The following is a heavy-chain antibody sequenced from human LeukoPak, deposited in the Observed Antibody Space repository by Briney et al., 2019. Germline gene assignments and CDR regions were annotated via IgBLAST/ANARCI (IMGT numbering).Heavy chain of an antibody. CDR1: GFTFSSYA. D-gene: IGHD1-26*01. CDR3: ARDFGIVGAQRILL. Sequence: GGSLRLSCAASGFTFSSYAMHWVRQAPGKRLEWVAVISYDGSNKYYADSVKGRFTISRDNSKNTLYLQMNSLRAEDTVVYYCARDFGIVGAQRILLWGQGTLVTVSS. CDR2: ISYDGSNK. J-gene: IGHJ4*02. V-gene: IGHV3-30-3*01.